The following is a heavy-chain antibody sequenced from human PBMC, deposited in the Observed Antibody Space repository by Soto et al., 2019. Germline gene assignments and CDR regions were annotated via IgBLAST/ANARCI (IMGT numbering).Heavy chain of an antibody. Sequence: EVQLLESGGGLVQPGGSLRLSCAASGFSFSNYAMSWVRQAPGKGLEWVSGISCGGGATYYRDSVKGRFTISRDNSKNMLYLQMNSLRAEETAVYYCAKDQLIAAAGSFDFWGQGTLVTVSS. V-gene: IGHV3-23*01. J-gene: IGHJ4*02. CDR2: ISCGGGAT. D-gene: IGHD6-25*01. CDR1: GFSFSNYA. CDR3: AKDQLIAAAGSFDF.